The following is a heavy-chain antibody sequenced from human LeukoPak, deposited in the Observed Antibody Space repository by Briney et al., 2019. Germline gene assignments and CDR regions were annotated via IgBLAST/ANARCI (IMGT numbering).Heavy chain of an antibody. CDR3: ARGGYNWNDNWFDP. D-gene: IGHD1-1*01. J-gene: IGHJ5*02. CDR2: ISYDGSNK. Sequence: GGSLRLSCAASGFTFSSYAMHWVRQAPGKGLEWVAVISYDGSNKYYADSVKGRFTISRDNSKNTLYLQMNSLRAEDTAVYYCARGGYNWNDNWFDPWGQGTLVTVSS. V-gene: IGHV3-30*04. CDR1: GFTFSSYA.